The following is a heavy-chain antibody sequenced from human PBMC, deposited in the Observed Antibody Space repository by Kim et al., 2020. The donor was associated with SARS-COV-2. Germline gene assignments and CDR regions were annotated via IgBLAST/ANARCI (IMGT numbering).Heavy chain of an antibody. CDR1: GFTFSNYG. V-gene: IGHV3-30*18. Sequence: GGSLRLSCAASGFTFSNYGMHWVRQVPGKGLEWVALISYDGTTKYYADPVKGRFTISRDNSKNTLYLQMNSLRAEDTAVYYCVKDLRAQLVRQANYYYYYGRHVWGQGTSVTVSS. J-gene: IGHJ6*02. CDR2: ISYDGTTK. D-gene: IGHD6-6*01. CDR3: VKDLRAQLVRQANYYYYYGRHV.